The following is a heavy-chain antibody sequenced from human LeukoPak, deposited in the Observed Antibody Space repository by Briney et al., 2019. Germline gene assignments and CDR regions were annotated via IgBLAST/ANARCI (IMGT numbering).Heavy chain of an antibody. J-gene: IGHJ4*02. CDR3: AKDLLYSDVWGSYRPNPLDY. CDR1: GFAFSSYG. D-gene: IGHD3-16*02. V-gene: IGHV3-30*18. Sequence: GGSLRLSCAASGFAFSSYGMHWVRQAPGKGLEWVAVISYDGSNKYYADSVKGRFTISRDNSKNTLYLQMNSLRAEDTAVYYCAKDLLYSDVWGSYRPNPLDYWGQGTLVTVSS. CDR2: ISYDGSNK.